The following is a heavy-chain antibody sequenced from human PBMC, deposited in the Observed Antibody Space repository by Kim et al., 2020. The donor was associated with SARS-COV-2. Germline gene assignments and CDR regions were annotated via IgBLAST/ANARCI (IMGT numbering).Heavy chain of an antibody. CDR1: GGSISSYY. CDR2: IYTSGST. D-gene: IGHD3-16*01. V-gene: IGHV4-4*07. J-gene: IGHJ5*02. CDR3: ARYTPTSPYVLWFDP. Sequence: SETLSLTCTVSGGSISSYYWSWIRQPAGKGLEWIGRIYTSGSTNYNPSLKSRVTMSVDTSKNQFSLKLSSVTAADTAVYYCARYTPTSPYVLWFDPWGQGTLVTVSS.